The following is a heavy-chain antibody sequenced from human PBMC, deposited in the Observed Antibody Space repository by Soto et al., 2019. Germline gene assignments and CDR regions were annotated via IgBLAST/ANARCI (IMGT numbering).Heavy chain of an antibody. D-gene: IGHD1-20*01. Sequence: SETLSLTCAVSGASISGSYYYWARLRQSPGKGPEWIGSVFYTGFTSYNPSLESRVSVSVDTSKSQFSLKLSAVTAADTAVYYCATSQKGYNWNYFDHWGQGALVTVSS. CDR2: VFYTGFT. J-gene: IGHJ4*02. V-gene: IGHV4-39*01. CDR1: GASISGSYYY. CDR3: ATSQKGYNWNYFDH.